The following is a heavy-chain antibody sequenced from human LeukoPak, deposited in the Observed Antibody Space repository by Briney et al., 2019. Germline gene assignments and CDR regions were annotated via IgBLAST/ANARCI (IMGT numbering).Heavy chain of an antibody. Sequence: GGSLRLSCAASGFTFSSYAMSWVRQAPGKGLEWVSSISDSGGSTYYADSAKGRFTISRDNSKNTLYLQMNSLRAEDTALYYCAKGGSRGSFDYWGQGTLVTVSS. CDR3: AKGGSRGSFDY. CDR1: GFTFSSYA. J-gene: IGHJ4*02. V-gene: IGHV3-23*01. D-gene: IGHD2-15*01. CDR2: ISDSGGST.